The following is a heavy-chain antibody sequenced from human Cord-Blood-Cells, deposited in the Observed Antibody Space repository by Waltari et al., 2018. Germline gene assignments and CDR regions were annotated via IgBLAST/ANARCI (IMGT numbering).Heavy chain of an antibody. CDR2: IRSKANSYAT. Sequence: EVQLVESGGGLVQPGGSLQLSCAAPGLTFTGPAMHWLRQASGKGLEWVGRIRSKANSYATAYAASVKGRFTISRDDSKNTAYLQMNSLKTEDTAVYYCTSAQQLVDYWGQGTLVTVSS. V-gene: IGHV3-73*02. J-gene: IGHJ4*02. D-gene: IGHD6-6*01. CDR1: GLTFTGPA. CDR3: TSAQQLVDY.